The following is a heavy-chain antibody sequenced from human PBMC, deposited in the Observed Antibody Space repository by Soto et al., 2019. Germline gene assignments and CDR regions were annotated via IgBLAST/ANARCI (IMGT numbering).Heavy chain of an antibody. D-gene: IGHD3-22*01. CDR2: VHYSGST. J-gene: IGHJ5*02. CDR3: ARGITMIVVASNWFDP. CDR1: GASVSSYY. V-gene: IGHV4-59*04. Sequence: SETLSLTCTVSGASVSSYYWSWIRQSPGKGLEWIGYVHYSGSTYYNPSLKSRVTISVDTSKNQFSLKLSSVTAADTAVYYCARGITMIVVASNWFDPWGQGTLVTVSS.